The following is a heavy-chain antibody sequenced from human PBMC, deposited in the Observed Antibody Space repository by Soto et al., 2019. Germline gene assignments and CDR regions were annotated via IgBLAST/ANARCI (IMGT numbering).Heavy chain of an antibody. V-gene: IGHV4-59*01. CDR3: ARDKGGEFLKGSGMDV. CDR2: IYHNGET. Sequence: QMQLQESGPGLVKPSETLSLICSVSGDSITAYYLSWLRQSPGKELEWIGYIYHNGETNYNPSLKRRVTISADTSKTQFSLRLSSVTAADTGVYSCARDKGGEFLKGSGMDVWGQGTTVIVSS. CDR1: GDSITAYY. J-gene: IGHJ6*02. D-gene: IGHD3-10*01.